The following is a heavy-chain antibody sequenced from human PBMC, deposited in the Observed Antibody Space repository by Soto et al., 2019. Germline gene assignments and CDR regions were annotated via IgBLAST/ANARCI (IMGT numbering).Heavy chain of an antibody. D-gene: IGHD6-13*01. V-gene: IGHV1-69*02. Sequence: SVKVSCKASGGTFSSYTISWVRQAPGQGLEWMGRIIPILGIANYAQKFQGRVTITADKSTSTAYMELSSLRSEDTAVYYCARAIGAAAAGTPYYYYYMDVWGKGTTVTVSS. CDR2: IIPILGIA. J-gene: IGHJ6*03. CDR3: ARAIGAAAAGTPYYYYYMDV. CDR1: GGTFSSYT.